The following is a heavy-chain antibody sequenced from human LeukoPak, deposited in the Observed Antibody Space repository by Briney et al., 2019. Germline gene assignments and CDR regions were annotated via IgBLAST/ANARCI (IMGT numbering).Heavy chain of an antibody. J-gene: IGHJ4*02. V-gene: IGHV1-18*01. D-gene: IGHD4-17*01. Sequence: ASVKVSCKASGCTFTNYGISWVRQAPGQGLEWMGWISAYNGNTNYAQKFQGRVTMTTDTSTTTAYMELRSLRSDDTAVYYCSREIYGRFDYWGQGALVTVSS. CDR2: ISAYNGNT. CDR1: GCTFTNYG. CDR3: SREIYGRFDY.